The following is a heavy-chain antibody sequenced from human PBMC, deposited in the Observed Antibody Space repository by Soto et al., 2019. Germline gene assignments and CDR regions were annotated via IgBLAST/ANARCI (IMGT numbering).Heavy chain of an antibody. D-gene: IGHD5-12*01. J-gene: IGHJ4*02. CDR3: RYSGYDGGFDY. Sequence: GASVKVSCKASGYTFTSYYMHWVRQAPGQGLEWMGIINPSLGSTNYAQKFQDRVTITADKSTSTAYMELSSLRSEDTAVYYCRYSGYDGGFDYSGQGTLVTVSS. CDR1: GYTFTSYY. V-gene: IGHV1-46*01. CDR2: INPSLGST.